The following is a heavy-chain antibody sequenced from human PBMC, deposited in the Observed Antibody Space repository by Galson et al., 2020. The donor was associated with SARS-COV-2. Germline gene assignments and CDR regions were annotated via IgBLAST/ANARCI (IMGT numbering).Heavy chain of an antibody. CDR2: INPNSGDT. J-gene: IGHJ5*02. V-gene: IGHV1-2*06. Sequence: ASVKVSCKASGYTFSGHYMHWVRLAPGQGLEWMGRINPNSGDTDVAQKFQGRVTMTTDTSLTTAYMELSRLTSDDTAVYYCTRGSNSSPFSHFDPWGQGTLVTVSS. D-gene: IGHD3-10*01. CDR1: GYTFSGHY. CDR3: TRGSNSSPFSHFDP.